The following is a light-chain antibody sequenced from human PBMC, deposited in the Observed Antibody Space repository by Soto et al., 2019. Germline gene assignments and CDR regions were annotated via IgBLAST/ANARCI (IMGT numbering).Light chain of an antibody. V-gene: IGLV1-40*01. Sequence: QSVLTQPPSVPGAPGQRVTISCTGSSSNIGAGYDVHWYQQLPGTAPKLLIYGNSNRPSGVPDRFSGSKSGTSASLAITGLQAEDEADYYCQSYDSSLSDLVFGGGTKVTVL. CDR2: GNS. J-gene: IGLJ2*01. CDR3: QSYDSSLSDLV. CDR1: SSNIGAGYD.